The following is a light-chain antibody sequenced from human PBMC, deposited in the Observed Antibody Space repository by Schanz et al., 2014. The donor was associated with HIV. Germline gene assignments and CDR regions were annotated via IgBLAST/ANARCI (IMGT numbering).Light chain of an antibody. CDR2: VTH. J-gene: IGLJ2*01. V-gene: IGLV1-51*01. Sequence: QSVLTQPPSVSAAPGQRVTISCSGSASNIGHNYVSWFQQFPGTAPKLLIYVTHQRPSEIPDRFSGSKTGTSATLGITGLQTGDEADYYCGTWDRTLSAFVFGGGTKLTVL. CDR3: GTWDRTLSAFV. CDR1: ASNIGHNY.